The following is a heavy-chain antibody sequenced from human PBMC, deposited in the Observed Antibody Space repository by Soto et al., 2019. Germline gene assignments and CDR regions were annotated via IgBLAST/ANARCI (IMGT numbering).Heavy chain of an antibody. CDR3: AGGYSYGYGAFDY. D-gene: IGHD5-18*01. J-gene: IGHJ4*02. V-gene: IGHV1-69*01. CDR1: GGTLTSYA. CDR2: IIPLFATA. Sequence: QVQLVQSGAEVKKPGSSVKVSCKASGGTLTSYALNWVRQAPGQGLEWIGGIIPLFATANYAQKFQGRVTITADEITSTAYMELSRLRSEDTAMYFCAGGYSYGYGAFDYWGQGSQVTVSS.